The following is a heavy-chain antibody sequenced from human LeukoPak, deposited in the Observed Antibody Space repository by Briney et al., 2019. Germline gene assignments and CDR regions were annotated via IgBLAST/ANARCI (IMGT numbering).Heavy chain of an antibody. CDR1: GFTFSSYA. V-gene: IGHV3-48*01. Sequence: PGGSLRLSCAASGFTFSSYAMSWFRQAPEKGLEWVLYISSSSSNIYYADSVKGRFNISRDNAKNSLYLQMNSLRAEDTAVYYCAREFIVRAAFDYWGQGTLVTVSS. CDR3: AREFIVRAAFDY. D-gene: IGHD1-26*01. J-gene: IGHJ4*02. CDR2: ISSSSSNI.